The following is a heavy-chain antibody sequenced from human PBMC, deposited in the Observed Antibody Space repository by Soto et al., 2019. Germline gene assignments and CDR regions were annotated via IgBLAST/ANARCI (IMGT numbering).Heavy chain of an antibody. CDR1: GFTFSNYN. D-gene: IGHD2-15*01. J-gene: IGHJ4*02. CDR2: ITYGSDAM. CDR3: ARGGLGYCNGGRCSTFDY. V-gene: IGHV3-48*01. Sequence: EVQLVESGGGLVEPGGSLRLSCTASGFTFSNYNMYWVRQAPGKGPEWVSYITYGSDAMYYGDSVKGRFTISRDNAKNSLYLQMNSLRAEDTAVYYCARGGLGYCNGGRCSTFDYWGQGILVTVSS.